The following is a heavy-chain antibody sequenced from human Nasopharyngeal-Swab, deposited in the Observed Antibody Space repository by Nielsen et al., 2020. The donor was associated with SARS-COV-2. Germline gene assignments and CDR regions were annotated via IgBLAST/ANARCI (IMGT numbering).Heavy chain of an antibody. D-gene: IGHD4-17*01. CDR1: GDSIRSGSYY. CDR3: ARGDSYGDYFDY. J-gene: IGHJ4*02. V-gene: IGHV4-61*02. Sequence: SETLSLTCTVSGDSIRSGSYYWTWNRQPAGEGLEWIWRIFTSGNTHYNPSLKSRVTISIDTSNSQFSLQLSSVTAADTAVYYCARGDSYGDYFDYWGQGTLVTVSS. CDR2: IFTSGNT.